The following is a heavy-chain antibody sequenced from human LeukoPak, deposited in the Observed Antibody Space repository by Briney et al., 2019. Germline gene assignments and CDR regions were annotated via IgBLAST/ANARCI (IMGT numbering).Heavy chain of an antibody. CDR1: GLIFDEYA. Sequence: QPGRSLRLSCAASGLIFDEYAMHWVRQAPGKGLEWVSGIGWNSADIAYADSVKGRFTISRDNAKNSLYLQMNSLRAEDTALYYCTKETTVTNTGFDSWGQGTLVTVSS. CDR3: TKETTVTNTGFDS. CDR2: IGWNSADI. J-gene: IGHJ4*02. D-gene: IGHD4-11*01. V-gene: IGHV3-9*01.